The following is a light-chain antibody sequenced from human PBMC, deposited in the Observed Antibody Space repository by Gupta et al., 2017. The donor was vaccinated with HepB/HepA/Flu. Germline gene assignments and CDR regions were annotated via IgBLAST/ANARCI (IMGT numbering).Light chain of an antibody. J-gene: IGKJ1*01. V-gene: IGKV3-15*01. CDR2: GAS. Sequence: EIVMTQSPATLSVSPGERATLSCRASQSVSSNLAWYRQKPGQAPRFFIYGASTRATGIPARFSGSGSGTEFTLTISSLQSEDFAVYYCQQYNNWPPAFGQGTKVEIK. CDR3: QQYNNWPPA. CDR1: QSVSSN.